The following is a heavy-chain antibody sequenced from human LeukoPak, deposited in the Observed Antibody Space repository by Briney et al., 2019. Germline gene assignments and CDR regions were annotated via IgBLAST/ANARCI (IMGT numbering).Heavy chain of an antibody. CDR1: GFTFSSYA. J-gene: IGHJ4*02. V-gene: IGHV3-23*01. CDR3: ATGGWLVENGY. CDR2: ISGSGGST. D-gene: IGHD6-19*01. Sequence: GGSLRLSCAASGFTFSSYAMSWVRQAPGKGLEWVSAISGSGGSTYYAHSVKGRFTISRDNSKSTLYLQMTSLRAEDTAVYYCATGGWLVENGYWGQGTLVTVSS.